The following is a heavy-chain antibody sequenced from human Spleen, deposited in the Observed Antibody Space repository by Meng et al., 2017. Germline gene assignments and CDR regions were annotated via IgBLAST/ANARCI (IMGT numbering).Heavy chain of an antibody. CDR1: GGSFSGYY. D-gene: IGHD6-13*01. Sequence: QPTEVGAGLLEPSEPPPLTCAVYGGSFSGYYWIWNRQPPGKGLEWIGEINRSGSTNYNPSLKSRVTISVDTSKNQFSLKLSSVTAADTAVYYCARVEGTIAAAGGSWFDPWGQGTLVTVSS. CDR2: INRSGST. V-gene: IGHV4-34*01. J-gene: IGHJ5*02. CDR3: ARVEGTIAAAGGSWFDP.